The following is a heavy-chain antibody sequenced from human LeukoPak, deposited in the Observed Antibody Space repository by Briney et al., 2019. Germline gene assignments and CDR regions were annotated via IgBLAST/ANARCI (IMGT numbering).Heavy chain of an antibody. D-gene: IGHD6-19*01. CDR1: GFTFDDYA. V-gene: IGHV3-9*01. Sequence: PGGSLRLSCAASGFTFDDYAMRWVRQAPGKGLEWVSGISWNSGSIGYADSVKGRFTISRDNAKNSLYLQMNSLRAEDTALYYCAKDSPSSGWYWGQGTLVTVSS. CDR3: AKDSPSSGWY. CDR2: ISWNSGSI. J-gene: IGHJ4*02.